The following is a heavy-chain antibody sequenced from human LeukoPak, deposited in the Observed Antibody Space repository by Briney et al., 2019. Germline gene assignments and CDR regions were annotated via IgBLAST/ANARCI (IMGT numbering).Heavy chain of an antibody. CDR2: IYHSGST. J-gene: IGHJ3*02. Sequence: KASETLSLTCAVSGYSISSGYYWGWIRQPPGKGLEWIGSIYHSGSTYYNPSLKSRVTISVDTSKNQFSLKLSSVTAADTAVYSCASPYVPAAAFDAFDIWGQGTMVTVSS. CDR3: ASPYVPAAAFDAFDI. D-gene: IGHD2-2*01. V-gene: IGHV4-38-2*01. CDR1: GYSISSGYY.